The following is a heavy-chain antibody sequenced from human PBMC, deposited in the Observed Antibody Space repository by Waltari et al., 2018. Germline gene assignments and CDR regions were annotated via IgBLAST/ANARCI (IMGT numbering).Heavy chain of an antibody. CDR1: GYTFTSYA. Sequence: QVQLVQSGAEVKKPGASVKVSCKASGYTFTSYAMHWVRQAPGQRLEWMGWINAGKCNTKYSQKFQGRVTITRDTSASTAYMELSSLRSEDTAVYYCASERCGLAAPYYYYYYGMDVWGQGTTVTVSS. V-gene: IGHV1-3*01. D-gene: IGHD2-15*01. CDR2: INAGKCNT. J-gene: IGHJ6*02. CDR3: ASERCGLAAPYYYYYYGMDV.